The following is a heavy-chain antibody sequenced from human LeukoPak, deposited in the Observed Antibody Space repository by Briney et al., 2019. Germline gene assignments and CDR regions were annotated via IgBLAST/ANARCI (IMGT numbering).Heavy chain of an antibody. J-gene: IGHJ4*02. CDR2: ISHRGST. CDR1: GYSISNGYY. Sequence: ASETLSLTCTVSGYSISNGYYWGWIRQPPGKGLEWVGSISHRGSTYYNPSLKSRVTISVDTSKNQFSLKLSSVTAADTAVYYCARGRYYFDYWGQGTLVTVSS. V-gene: IGHV4-38-2*02. CDR3: ARGRYYFDY.